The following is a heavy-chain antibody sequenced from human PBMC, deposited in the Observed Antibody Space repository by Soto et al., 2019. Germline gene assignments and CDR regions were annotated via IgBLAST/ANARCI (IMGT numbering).Heavy chain of an antibody. Sequence: QVQLVQSGAEVKKPGASVKVSCKASGYTFTSYAMHWVRQAPGQRLEWMGWINAGNGNTKYSQKFQGRVTITRDASASTAYMELSSLRSEDTAVYYCAREGGGAQQRSFDYWGQGTLVTVSS. CDR2: INAGNGNT. CDR1: GYTFTSYA. J-gene: IGHJ4*02. CDR3: AREGGGAQQRSFDY. V-gene: IGHV1-3*01. D-gene: IGHD6-13*01.